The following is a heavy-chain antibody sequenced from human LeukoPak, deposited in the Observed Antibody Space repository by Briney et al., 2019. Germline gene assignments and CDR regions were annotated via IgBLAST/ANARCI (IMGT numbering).Heavy chain of an antibody. CDR2: ISYDGSNK. CDR1: GFTFSSYA. Sequence: GGSLRLSCAASGFTFSSYAMHWVHQAPGKGLEWVAVISYDGSNKYYADSVKGRFTISRDNSKNTLYLQMNSLRAEDTAVYYCARDWTRGDAFDIWGQGTMVTVSS. J-gene: IGHJ3*02. D-gene: IGHD3/OR15-3a*01. V-gene: IGHV3-30-3*01. CDR3: ARDWTRGDAFDI.